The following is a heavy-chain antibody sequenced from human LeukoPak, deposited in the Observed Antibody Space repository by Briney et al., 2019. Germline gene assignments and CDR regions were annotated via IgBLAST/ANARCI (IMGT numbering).Heavy chain of an antibody. V-gene: IGHV3-11*01. CDR1: GFTSSDYY. CDR2: ISSSGSTI. D-gene: IGHD3-22*01. CDR3: AKDRSLLYYYDSSGSTRDAFDI. Sequence: PGGPLRLSCAASGFTSSDYYMSWIRQAPGKGLEWVSYISSSGSTIYYADSVKGRFTISRDNAKNSLYLQMNSLRAEDTAVYYCAKDRSLLYYYDSSGSTRDAFDIWGQGTMVTVSS. J-gene: IGHJ3*02.